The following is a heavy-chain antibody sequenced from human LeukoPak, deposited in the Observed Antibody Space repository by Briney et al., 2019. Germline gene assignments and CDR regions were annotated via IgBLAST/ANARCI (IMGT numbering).Heavy chain of an antibody. D-gene: IGHD2-8*02. CDR1: GFTFSAFA. CDR3: ATYRQVLLPFES. J-gene: IGHJ4*02. CDR2: IFSGGGET. Sequence: GGSLRLSCAASGFTFSAFAMIWVRQPPGKGLEWVSSIFSGGGETHYADSVRGRFTISRDNSKSTLSLQMNSLRAEDTAIYYCATYRQVLLPFESWGRGTLVTVSS. V-gene: IGHV3-23*01.